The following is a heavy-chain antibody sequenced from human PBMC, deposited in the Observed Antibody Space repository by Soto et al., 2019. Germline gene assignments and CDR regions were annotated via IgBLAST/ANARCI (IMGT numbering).Heavy chain of an antibody. Sequence: GGSRRLSCAAFGLTISCLKYVSFFRKAPGKGLEWVSALYDVHGSFSADSVRYRFTTYSDSTKTTDYLQINEPRPDATPVYYCATSHEREHAFGICGQRTTVTVPS. J-gene: IGHJ3*02. V-gene: IGHV3-53*01. CDR2: LYDVHGS. CDR3: ATSHEREHAFGI. D-gene: IGHD1-1*01. CDR1: GLTISCLKY.